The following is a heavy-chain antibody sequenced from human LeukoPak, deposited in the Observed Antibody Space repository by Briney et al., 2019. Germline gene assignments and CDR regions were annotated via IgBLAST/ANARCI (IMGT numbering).Heavy chain of an antibody. D-gene: IGHD5-24*01. V-gene: IGHV4-34*01. CDR1: GGSFSGYY. J-gene: IGHJ4*02. CDR2: INHSGST. CDR3: ARSRDGYNYAYFDY. Sequence: PSETLSLTCAVYGGSFSGYYWSWIRQPPGKGLEWIGEINHSGSTNYNPSLKSRVTISVDTSKNQFSLKLSSVTAADTAVYYCARSRDGYNYAYFDYWGQGTLVTVSS.